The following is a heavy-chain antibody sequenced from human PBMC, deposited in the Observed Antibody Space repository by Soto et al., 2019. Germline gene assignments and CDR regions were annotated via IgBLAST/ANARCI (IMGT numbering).Heavy chain of an antibody. D-gene: IGHD6-6*01. CDR3: ARSYLGSSSSGRGFDL. Sequence: PSETLSLTCSVSGGSITISGYYWGWIRQLPGKGLEWIGYIYYTDSAYYNPSLKSRVFISVDTSKNRFSLKMGSVTAADTAVYFCARSYLGSSSSGRGFDLCGQGTLVTVSS. CDR2: IYYTDSA. V-gene: IGHV4-31*03. CDR1: GGSITISGYY. J-gene: IGHJ4*02.